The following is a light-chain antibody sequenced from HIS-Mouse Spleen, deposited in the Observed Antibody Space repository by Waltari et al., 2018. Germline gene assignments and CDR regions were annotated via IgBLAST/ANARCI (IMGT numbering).Light chain of an antibody. J-gene: IGLJ2*01. CDR2: EDS. CDR3: YSTDSSGNHRV. CDR1: ALPKKH. Sequence: SYELPQPPSVSVSPGQTARITCSGGALPKKHAYWYQQKSGQAPVLVIYEDSKRPSGIPERFSGSSSGTMATLTISGAQVEDEADYYCYSTDSSGNHRVFGGGTKLTVL. V-gene: IGLV3-10*01.